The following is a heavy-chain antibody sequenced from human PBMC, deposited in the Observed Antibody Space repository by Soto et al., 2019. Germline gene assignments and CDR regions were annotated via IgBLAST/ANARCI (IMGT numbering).Heavy chain of an antibody. D-gene: IGHD3-22*01. J-gene: IGHJ4*02. CDR2: INPNSGGT. CDR3: ARDRLRGYDSSGFYS. CDR1: GYTFTGYY. Sequence: ASVKVSCKASGYTFTGYYMHWVRQAPGQGLEWMGWINPNSGGTNYAQKFEGWVTMTRDTSINTAYMELRRLKSDDTAVYYCARDRLRGYDSSGFYSWGQGTMVTVSS. V-gene: IGHV1-2*04.